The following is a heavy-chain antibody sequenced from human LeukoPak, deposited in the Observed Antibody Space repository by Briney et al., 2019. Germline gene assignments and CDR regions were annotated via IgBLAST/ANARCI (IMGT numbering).Heavy chain of an antibody. D-gene: IGHD5-12*01. CDR1: GFTFSTCW. V-gene: IGHV3-74*01. CDR2: ITSDGTDT. J-gene: IGHJ4*02. CDR3: VRDYAVERVAH. Sequence: GGSLRLSCAASGFTFSTCWMHWVRQAPGKGLVWVSRITSDGTDTAYADSVKGRFTISRDNAKNTLYLEMNSLRAGDTAVYYCVRDYAVERVAHWGQGTLVIVSS.